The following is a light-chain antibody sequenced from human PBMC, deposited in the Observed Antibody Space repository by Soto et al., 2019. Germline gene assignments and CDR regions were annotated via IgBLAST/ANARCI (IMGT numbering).Light chain of an antibody. CDR1: QSIRHY. V-gene: IGKV1-5*01. CDR2: GAS. J-gene: IGKJ1*01. Sequence: DIQMTQSPPTLSASVGDRVTITCRASQSIRHYLAWYQQMPGKAPKLLIYGASTLQSVVPSRFSGSGSGTEFTLTISSLQPDDFGTYFCQHHNSYSQTFGQGTRWIS. CDR3: QHHNSYSQT.